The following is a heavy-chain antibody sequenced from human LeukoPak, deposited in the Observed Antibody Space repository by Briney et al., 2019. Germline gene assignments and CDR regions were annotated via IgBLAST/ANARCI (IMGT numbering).Heavy chain of an antibody. CDR1: GGSISSYY. CDR3: ASHNSSGWGYYYYYMDV. V-gene: IGHV4-59*12. Sequence: SETLSLTCTVSGGSISSYYWSWIRQPPGKGLEWIGFIYYSGYTKYNPSLKSRVTISVDTSKNQFSLKLSSVTAADTAVYYCASHNSSGWGYYYYYMDVWGKGTTVTVSS. D-gene: IGHD6-19*01. CDR2: IYYSGYT. J-gene: IGHJ6*03.